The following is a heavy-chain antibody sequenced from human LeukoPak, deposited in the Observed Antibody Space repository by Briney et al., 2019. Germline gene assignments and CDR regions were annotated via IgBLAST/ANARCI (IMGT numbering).Heavy chain of an antibody. D-gene: IGHD6-6*01. Sequence: GGSLRLSCAASGFTFSSYWMSWVRQAPGKGLEWVANIKQDGREKYYVDSVKGRFTISRDDAKNSLYLQMNSLRAVDTAVYYCARDLDPSSSPFPYYFDYWGQGTLVTVSS. CDR2: IKQDGREK. CDR1: GFTFSSYW. CDR3: ARDLDPSSSPFPYYFDY. J-gene: IGHJ4*02. V-gene: IGHV3-7*01.